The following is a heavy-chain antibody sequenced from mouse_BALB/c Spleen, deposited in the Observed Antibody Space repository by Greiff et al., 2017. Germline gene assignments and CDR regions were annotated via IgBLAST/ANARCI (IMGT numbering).Heavy chain of an antibody. D-gene: IGHD2-1*01. CDR1: GFAFSSYD. J-gene: IGHJ2*01. CDR2: ISSGGGST. CDR3: ARHRNYLVDY. Sequence: EVHLVESGGGLVKPGGSLKLSCAASGFAFSSYDMSWVRQTPEKRLEWVAYISSGGGSTYYPDTVKGRFTISRDNAKNTLYLQMSSLKSEDTAMYYCARHRNYLVDYWGQGTTLTVSS. V-gene: IGHV5-12-1*01.